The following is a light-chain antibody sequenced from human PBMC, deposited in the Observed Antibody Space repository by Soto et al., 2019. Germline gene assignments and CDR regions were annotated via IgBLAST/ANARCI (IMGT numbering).Light chain of an antibody. CDR3: QQRGNWPLT. CDR2: DAS. V-gene: IGKV3-11*01. Sequence: EIVLTQSPATLSLSPGERATLSCRASQSVSSYLAWYQQKPGQAPRLLIYDASNRATGIPARFSGSGSGTDFTLTISSLEPADFAVYYCQQRGNWPLTFGQGTRLESK. J-gene: IGKJ5*01. CDR1: QSVSSY.